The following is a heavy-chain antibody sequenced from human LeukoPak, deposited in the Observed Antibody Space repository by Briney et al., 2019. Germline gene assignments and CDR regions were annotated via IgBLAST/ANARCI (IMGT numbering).Heavy chain of an antibody. CDR2: ISDGSTYI. CDR3: ARTRDSSGCFDL. CDR1: GFTFSAYS. J-gene: IGHJ5*02. D-gene: IGHD6-19*01. V-gene: IGHV3-21*01. Sequence: TGGSLRLSCSASGFTFSAYSMTWVRQAPGKGLEWVSSISDGSTYIFYGDSVKGRFTVSRDHADNSLYLQMNSLRAEDTAVYYCARTRDSSGCFDLWGQGTLVTVSS.